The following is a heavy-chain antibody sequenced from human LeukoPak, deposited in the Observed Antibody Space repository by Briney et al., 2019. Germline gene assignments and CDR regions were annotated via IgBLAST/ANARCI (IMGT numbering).Heavy chain of an antibody. D-gene: IGHD4-11*01. Sequence: PGGSLSLSCAASGFTFSNYWMPWVRQAPGKGLEWVSHIMQDGSSTFYADSVRGRFTISRDNAKNTLYLQMNSLRAEDTAVYYCATDDYRGLGYWGQGTLVTVSS. V-gene: IGHV3-74*01. J-gene: IGHJ4*02. CDR3: ATDDYRGLGY. CDR2: IMQDGSST. CDR1: GFTFSNYW.